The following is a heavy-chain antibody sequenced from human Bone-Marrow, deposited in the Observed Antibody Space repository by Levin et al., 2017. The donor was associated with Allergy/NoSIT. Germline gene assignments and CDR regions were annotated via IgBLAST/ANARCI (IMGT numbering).Heavy chain of an antibody. CDR1: SGSISSYY. Sequence: PSETLSLTCSVSSGSISSYYWSWIRQTPGKGLEWIGYIYYTGSTHYNPSLKSRATISLDTSKNQFALKLDSVTAEDTAVYYCAVGIYASWTGYYSFWFDPWGQGAQFTVAP. CDR2: IYYTGST. J-gene: IGHJ5*02. D-gene: IGHD3-3*01. V-gene: IGHV4-59*08. CDR3: AVGIYASWTGYYSFWFDP.